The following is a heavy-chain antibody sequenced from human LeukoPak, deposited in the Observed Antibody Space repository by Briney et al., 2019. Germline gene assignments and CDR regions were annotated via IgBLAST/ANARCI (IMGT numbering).Heavy chain of an antibody. D-gene: IGHD5-18*01. CDR1: GFPFSTYW. J-gene: IGHJ4*02. CDR3: ARDPGYGLDY. CDR2: IKQDGSVK. V-gene: IGHV3-7*01. Sequence: GGSLRLSCAASGFPFSTYWMTWVRQAPGNGLEWVANIKQDGSVKYYVDSVKGRFTISRDNAKNSLYLQMNSLRAEDTAVYYCARDPGYGLDYWGQGTLVTVSS.